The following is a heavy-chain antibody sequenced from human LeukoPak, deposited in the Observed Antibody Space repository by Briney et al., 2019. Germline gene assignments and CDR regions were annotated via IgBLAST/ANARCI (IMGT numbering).Heavy chain of an antibody. J-gene: IGHJ4*02. CDR1: GFTFISDA. Sequence: PRGSLRLSCAASGFTFISDAMSWVRQAPGKGLEWVSAISGSGGSIYYADSVKGRSTISRDNSKNTLYLQMNSLRAEDTAVYYCAKIAIDIVVVPAATDYWGQGTLVTGSS. CDR2: ISGSGGSI. CDR3: AKIAIDIVVVPAATDY. D-gene: IGHD2-2*01. V-gene: IGHV3-23*01.